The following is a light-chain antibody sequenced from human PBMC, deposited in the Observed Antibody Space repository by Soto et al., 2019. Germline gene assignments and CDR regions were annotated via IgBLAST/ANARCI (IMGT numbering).Light chain of an antibody. V-gene: IGKV3-11*01. J-gene: IGKJ4*01. CDR3: QQRRSWPIT. Sequence: EIVLTQSPATLSLSPGERATLSRRASQSLTGYLAWYQQKPGQAPRLLIYDASNRATGIPARFSGSGSDTDFTLTISSLEPEDFALYYCQQRRSWPITFGGGTKVEIK. CDR2: DAS. CDR1: QSLTGY.